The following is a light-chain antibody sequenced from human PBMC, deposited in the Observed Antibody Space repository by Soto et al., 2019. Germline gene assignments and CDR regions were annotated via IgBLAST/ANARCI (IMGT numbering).Light chain of an antibody. CDR2: EDD. CDR3: QSYDADILI. J-gene: IGLJ2*01. Sequence: FMLTQPHSVSGSPGKTVTISCTRSSGNIVSNYVEWYQQRPGSSPTTVIYEDDDRPSGVPDRFSGSIDTSSNSAPLTLSXXKTEXEADYYCQSYDADILIFGGGTKLTVL. CDR1: SGNIVSNY. V-gene: IGLV6-57*01.